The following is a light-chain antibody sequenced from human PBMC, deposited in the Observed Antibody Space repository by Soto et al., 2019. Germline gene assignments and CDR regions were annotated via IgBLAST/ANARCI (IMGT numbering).Light chain of an antibody. J-gene: IGLJ1*01. Sequence: QSALTQPASVSGSPGQSITISCTGTSSDIGSYDLVSWYQQHPGTAPKLIIYEVTKRPSGVSTRFSGPKSGNTASLTISGLQAVDEADYYCCSFADFTYVFGTGTKVTVL. V-gene: IGLV2-23*02. CDR3: CSFADFTYV. CDR2: EVT. CDR1: SSDIGSYDL.